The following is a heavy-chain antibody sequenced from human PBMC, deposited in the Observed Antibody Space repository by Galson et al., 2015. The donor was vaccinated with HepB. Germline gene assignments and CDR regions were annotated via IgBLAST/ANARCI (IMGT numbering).Heavy chain of an antibody. Sequence: SLRLSCAASGFTFDNYWMTWVRQAPGRGLEWVANVKQDGRETHYAESVKGRITVSRDNAKNTLYLQMNSLRAEDTAVYYCARVYYDSSGDYYFDYWGQGTLVTVSS. CDR2: VKQDGRET. CDR1: GFTFDNYW. V-gene: IGHV3-7*01. D-gene: IGHD3-22*01. J-gene: IGHJ4*02. CDR3: ARVYYDSSGDYYFDY.